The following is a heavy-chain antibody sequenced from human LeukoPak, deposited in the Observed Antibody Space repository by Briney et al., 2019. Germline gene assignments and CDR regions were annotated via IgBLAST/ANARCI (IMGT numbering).Heavy chain of an antibody. V-gene: IGHV4-59*01. CDR2: IYYSGST. CDR1: GGSISSYY. Sequence: NPSETLSLTCTVSGGSISSYYWCWIRQPPGKGLEWIGYIYYSGSTNYNPSLKSRVTISVDTSKNQFSLKLSSVTAADTAVYYCARDRGSGVPGWFVPWGQGTLVTVSS. CDR3: ARDRGSGVPGWFVP. J-gene: IGHJ5*02. D-gene: IGHD7-27*01.